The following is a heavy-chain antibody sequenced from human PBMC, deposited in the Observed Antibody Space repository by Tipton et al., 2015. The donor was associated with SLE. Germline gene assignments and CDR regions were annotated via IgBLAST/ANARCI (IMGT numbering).Heavy chain of an antibody. CDR3: ARRDGGGYFDL. CDR2: IYYSGST. D-gene: IGHD3-16*01. V-gene: IGHV4-31*03. Sequence: TLSLTCTVSGGSISSGGHYWSWIRQHPGKGLEWIGYIYYSGSTFYNPSPNSRVTISVDTSKNQFSLKLTSVTAADPAVYYCARRDGGGYFDLWGRGSLVTVSS. J-gene: IGHJ2*01. CDR1: GGSISSGGHY.